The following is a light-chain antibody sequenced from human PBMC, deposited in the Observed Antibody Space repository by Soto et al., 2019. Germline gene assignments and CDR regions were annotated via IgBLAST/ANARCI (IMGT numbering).Light chain of an antibody. V-gene: IGKV1-39*01. J-gene: IGKJ1*01. CDR3: QQSYSTPWT. Sequence: EIQMTQSPSSLSASVGDRVTITCRASQSISSYLNWYQQKPGKAPKLLSYAASSLQSGVPSRFSGSGSGTDFTLTITSLQPEDFATYYCQQSYSTPWTFGQGTKVAIK. CDR2: AAS. CDR1: QSISSY.